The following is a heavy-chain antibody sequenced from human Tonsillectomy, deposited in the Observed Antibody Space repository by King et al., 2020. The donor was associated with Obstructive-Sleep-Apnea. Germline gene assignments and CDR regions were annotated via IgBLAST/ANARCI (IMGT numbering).Heavy chain of an antibody. D-gene: IGHD3-10*01. Sequence: VQLVESGGDLVKPGGSLRLSCAASGFTFSNHDMIWVRQAPGKGLEWVSGISRSGGSTYYAESVKGRFTISRGFSKNTVYLEMNSLRVEDTAVYYCAKAKVLGGDLDYWGPGTLVTVSS. CDR2: ISRSGGST. CDR3: AKAKVLGGDLDY. J-gene: IGHJ4*02. V-gene: IGHV3-23*04. CDR1: GFTFSNHD.